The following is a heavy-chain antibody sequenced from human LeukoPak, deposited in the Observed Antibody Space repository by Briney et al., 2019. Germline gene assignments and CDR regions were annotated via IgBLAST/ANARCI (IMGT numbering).Heavy chain of an antibody. CDR3: AKGPVVTFDI. J-gene: IGHJ3*02. Sequence: ASVKVSCKASRGTFSSYAINWVRQAPGQGLEWMGGIIPIFGTSNYAQKFQGRVTITADESTSTAYMELSSLRAEDTAVYYCAKGPVVTFDIWGQGTMVTVSS. CDR2: IIPIFGTS. D-gene: IGHD2-15*01. CDR1: RGTFSSYA. V-gene: IGHV1-69*13.